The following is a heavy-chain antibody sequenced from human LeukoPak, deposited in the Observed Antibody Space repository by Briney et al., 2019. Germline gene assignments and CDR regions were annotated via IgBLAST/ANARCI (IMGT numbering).Heavy chain of an antibody. CDR3: ARGRIGGGNRVDY. J-gene: IGHJ4*02. D-gene: IGHD4-23*01. CDR1: GYTFTGLY. CDR2: IHPNSGRT. Sequence: PSVNLSRKVSGYTFTGLYMHWERHPPEQGLEWVGRIHPNSGRTNYTQKLQGRVTMTRDTSISTAYRELSRLRSDGTAVYYCARGRIGGGNRVDYWGQGTLVTVSS. V-gene: IGHV1-2*06.